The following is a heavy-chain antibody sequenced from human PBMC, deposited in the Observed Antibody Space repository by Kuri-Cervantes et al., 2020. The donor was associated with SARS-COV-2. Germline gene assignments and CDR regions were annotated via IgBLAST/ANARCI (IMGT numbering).Heavy chain of an antibody. J-gene: IGHJ4*02. CDR1: GFIFSDYA. CDR3: ARGPWRADVSDWKRPFDY. CDR2: ISFDGRNT. Sequence: GGSLRLSCEASGFIFSDYAIDWVRQAPGKGLEWVAIISFDGRNTHYADSVKGRFTISRDNSKNVVYLQMNRLRLEDTANYYCARGPWRADVSDWKRPFDYWGQGNLVTVSS. V-gene: IGHV3-30*04. D-gene: IGHD6-19*01.